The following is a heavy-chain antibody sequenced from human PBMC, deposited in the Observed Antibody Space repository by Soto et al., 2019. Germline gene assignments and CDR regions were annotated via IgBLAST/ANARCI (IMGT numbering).Heavy chain of an antibody. CDR3: ARDQGYVDFDY. D-gene: IGHD5-12*01. J-gene: IGHJ4*02. Sequence: EVQLVESGGGLVQPGGSLRLSCAASGFTFSRYWLHWVRQVPGKGLVWVSRLNSDGSSTNYADSVKGRFTISRDNAKNTLYLQMNSLRVEDTAVYYCARDQGYVDFDYWGQGTLVTVSS. CDR2: LNSDGSST. CDR1: GFTFSRYW. V-gene: IGHV3-74*01.